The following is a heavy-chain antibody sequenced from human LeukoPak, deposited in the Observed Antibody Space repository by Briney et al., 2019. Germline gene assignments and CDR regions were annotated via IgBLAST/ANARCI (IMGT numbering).Heavy chain of an antibody. V-gene: IGHV3-64*01. CDR2: ISSNGEST. Sequence: GGPLRLSCAASGFTFNTYAMDWVRQAPGKGLGFVSAISSNGESTYYANSVKGRFTISRDNSKNTLYLQMGSLRAEDMAVYYCARAIHSSGYPPVDYWGQGTLVTVSS. CDR3: ARAIHSSGYPPVDY. J-gene: IGHJ4*02. CDR1: GFTFNTYA. D-gene: IGHD3-22*01.